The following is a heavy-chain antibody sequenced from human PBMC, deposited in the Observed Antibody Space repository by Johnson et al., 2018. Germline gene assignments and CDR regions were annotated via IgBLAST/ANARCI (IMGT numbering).Heavy chain of an antibody. Sequence: QVQLQQWGAGLLKPSETLSLTSAVYGGSFSGYSWSWIRQSPGKGLERIGDIDDGGSTRYNPSLKSRVPISVDRSKNQFSLAVSSVTAADPALYYCAPARFQLLLSTYYYYMDVWGKGTTVTVSS. J-gene: IGHJ6*03. CDR2: IDDGGST. CDR3: APARFQLLLSTYYYYMDV. CDR1: GGSFSGYS. D-gene: IGHD2-2*01. V-gene: IGHV4-34*01.